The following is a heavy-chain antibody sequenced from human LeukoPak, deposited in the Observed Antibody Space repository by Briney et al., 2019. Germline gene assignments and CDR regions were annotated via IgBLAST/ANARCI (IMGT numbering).Heavy chain of an antibody. CDR3: ARASTLNYYESSGYYSFGYFEY. J-gene: IGHJ4*02. Sequence: GASVKVSCRASGYSFTNYYIHWVRQAPGQGLEWMGWINPNSGGTNYAQKFQGWVTMTRDTSISTAYMELSRLRSDDTAVYYCARASTLNYYESSGYYSFGYFEYWGQGTLVTVSS. CDR2: INPNSGGT. V-gene: IGHV1-2*04. D-gene: IGHD3-22*01. CDR1: GYSFTNYY.